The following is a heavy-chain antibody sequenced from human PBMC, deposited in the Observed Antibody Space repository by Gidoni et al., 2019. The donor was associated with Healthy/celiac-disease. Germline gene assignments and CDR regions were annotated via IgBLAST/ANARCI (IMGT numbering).Heavy chain of an antibody. D-gene: IGHD1-26*01. Sequence: QVQLQESGPGLVKPSETLSLTCTVSGGSIRSYYWSWIRQPPGKGLEWIGYIYYSGSTNYNPSLKSRVTISVDTSKNQFSLKLSSVTAADTAVYYCARGIVGATFFSPDAFDIWGQGTMVTVSS. CDR2: IYYSGST. CDR3: ARGIVGATFFSPDAFDI. CDR1: GGSIRSYY. J-gene: IGHJ3*02. V-gene: IGHV4-59*01.